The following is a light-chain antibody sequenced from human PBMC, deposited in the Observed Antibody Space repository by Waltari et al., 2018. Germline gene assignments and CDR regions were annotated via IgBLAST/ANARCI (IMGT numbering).Light chain of an antibody. CDR2: DAS. CDR3: QQYRDSYS. J-gene: IGKJ2*01. Sequence: IVMTQSPATLSVSPGEGAILSCRASQGIGSNVAWYQQKPGQAPRHLIYDASTRATDLPTRFSGSWSGTEFTLIISSLQSEDFAVYYCQQYRDSYSFGQGTKLEMK. V-gene: IGKV3-15*01. CDR1: QGIGSN.